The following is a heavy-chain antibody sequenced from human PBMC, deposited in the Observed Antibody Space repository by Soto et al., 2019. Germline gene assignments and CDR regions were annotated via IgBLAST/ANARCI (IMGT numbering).Heavy chain of an antibody. CDR2: IYPGDSDT. D-gene: IGHD3-10*01. CDR1: GYSFTSYW. J-gene: IGHJ6*02. V-gene: IGHV5-51*01. CDR3: ARHPGPLYYYGSGSYYKPYYYYGMDV. Sequence: PGESLKISCKGSGYSFTSYWIGWVRQMPGKGLEWMGIIYPGDSDTRYSPSFQGQVTISADKSISTAYLQWSSLKASDTAMYYCARHPGPLYYYGSGSYYKPYYYYGMDVWGQGPTVTVSS.